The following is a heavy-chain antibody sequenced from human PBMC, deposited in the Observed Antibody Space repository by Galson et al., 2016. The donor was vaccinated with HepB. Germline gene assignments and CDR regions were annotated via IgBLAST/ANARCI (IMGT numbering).Heavy chain of an antibody. D-gene: IGHD3-3*01. Sequence: SVKVSCKASGYTFSGSYMHWVRRAPGQGLEWMGRINPNSGGTNYAQKFQGRVTMASNTSISTAYMELSSLRSEDSAVYYCARGRRVIFGVVFHNHGLDVWGQGTTVTVSS. CDR3: ARGRRVIFGVVFHNHGLDV. CDR2: INPNSGGT. J-gene: IGHJ6*02. CDR1: GYTFSGSY. V-gene: IGHV1-2*06.